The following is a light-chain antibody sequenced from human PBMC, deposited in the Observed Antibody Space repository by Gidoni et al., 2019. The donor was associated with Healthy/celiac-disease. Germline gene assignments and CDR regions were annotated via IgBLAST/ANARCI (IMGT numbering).Light chain of an antibody. J-gene: IGLJ1*01. V-gene: IGLV7-46*01. Sequence: QAVVTQEPSLTVSPGGTVTLTCGSRTGAVTSGHYPYWFQQKPGQAPRTLIYETSNKHTWTPARFSGALLGGKAALTRSGAQPEDEAEYYCLLSYSGARLYVFGTGTKVTV. CDR1: TGAVTSGHY. CDR3: LLSYSGARLYV. CDR2: ETS.